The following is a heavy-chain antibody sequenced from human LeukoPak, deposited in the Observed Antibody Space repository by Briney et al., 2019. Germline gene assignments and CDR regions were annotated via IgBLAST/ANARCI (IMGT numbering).Heavy chain of an antibody. V-gene: IGHV1-18*01. CDR1: GYIFTSYG. D-gene: IGHD2-2*01. CDR2: ISAYNGNT. J-gene: IGHJ5*02. CDR3: ARDREGYCSSTSCYFGSYWFDP. Sequence: GASVKVSCKASGYIFTSYGISWVRQAPGQGLEWMGWISAYNGNTNYAQKLQGRVTMTTDTSTSTAYMELRSLRSDGTAVYYCARDREGYCSSTSCYFGSYWFDPWGQGTLVTVSS.